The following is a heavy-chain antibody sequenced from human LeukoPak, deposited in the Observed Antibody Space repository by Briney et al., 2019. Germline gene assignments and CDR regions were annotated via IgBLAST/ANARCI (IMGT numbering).Heavy chain of an antibody. CDR1: GFPIIDNY. CDR3: VRGSSWFWEYYFDY. Sequence: GGSLRLSLGVSGFPIIDNYMIWVRQAPGKGLEWVSVIHKDGTTYYANSVMGRFTISRDTSKNTVFLQMNSLRDEDTAVYYCVRGSSWFWEYYFDYWGQGTLVTVSS. J-gene: IGHJ4*02. D-gene: IGHD6-13*01. CDR2: IHKDGTT. V-gene: IGHV3-53*01.